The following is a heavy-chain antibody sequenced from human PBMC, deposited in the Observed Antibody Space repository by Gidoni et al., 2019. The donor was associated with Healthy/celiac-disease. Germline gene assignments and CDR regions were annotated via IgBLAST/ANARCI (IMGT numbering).Heavy chain of an antibody. CDR1: GYTFPSYA. CDR2: INTNTGNP. D-gene: IGHD5-12*01. J-gene: IGHJ6*03. Sequence: QVQLVQSGSELKKPGASVKVSCKASGYTFPSYAMNWVRQAPGQGLEWMGWINTNTGNPTYAQGFTGRFVCSLDTSVSTAYLQSSSLKAEDTAVYYCAREGAQGYDSAFYYYYYMDVWGKGTTVTVSS. CDR3: AREGAQGYDSAFYYYYYMDV. V-gene: IGHV7-4-1*02.